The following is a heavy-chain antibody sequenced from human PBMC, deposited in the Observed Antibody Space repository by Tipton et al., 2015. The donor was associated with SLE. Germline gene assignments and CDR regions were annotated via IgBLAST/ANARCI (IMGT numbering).Heavy chain of an antibody. CDR3: ARGLAIVGATDY. V-gene: IGHV4-34*01. J-gene: IGHJ4*02. Sequence: TLSLTCAVYGGSINTHIYYWGWIRQPPGKGLEWIGEINHSGSTNYNPSLKSRVTISVDTSKNQFSLKLSSVTAADTAVYYCARGLAIVGATDYWGQGTLVTVSS. CDR2: INHSGST. CDR1: GGSINTHIYY. D-gene: IGHD1-26*01.